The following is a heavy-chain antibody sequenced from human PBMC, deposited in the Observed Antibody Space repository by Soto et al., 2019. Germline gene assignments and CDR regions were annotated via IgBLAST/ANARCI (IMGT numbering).Heavy chain of an antibody. Sequence: QVTLKESGPVLVKPTETLTLTCTVSGFSLSNARMGVSWIRQPPGKALEWLAHIFSNDEKSYSTSQKSRLTISKHTSNSQVVLTMTNMDPVDTATYYCARQYSFGWYVLFDYLGQGTLVTVSS. J-gene: IGHJ4*02. CDR1: GFSLSNARMG. CDR2: IFSNDEK. V-gene: IGHV2-26*01. D-gene: IGHD6-19*01. CDR3: ARQYSFGWYVLFDY.